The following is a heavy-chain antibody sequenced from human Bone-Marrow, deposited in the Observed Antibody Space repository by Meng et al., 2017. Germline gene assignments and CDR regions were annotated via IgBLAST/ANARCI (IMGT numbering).Heavy chain of an antibody. Sequence: QVQLQESGPGLVKPSETLSLTCTVSGGSISSGVYYWSWIRQPPGKGLEWIGYIYYSGSTYYNPSLKSRITISVDTSKNHFSLKLSSVTAADTAVYYCARGGGYYYVDFDYWGQGTLVTVSS. CDR3: ARGGGYYYVDFDY. CDR1: GGSISSGVYY. D-gene: IGHD3-22*01. J-gene: IGHJ4*02. V-gene: IGHV4-30-4*01. CDR2: IYYSGST.